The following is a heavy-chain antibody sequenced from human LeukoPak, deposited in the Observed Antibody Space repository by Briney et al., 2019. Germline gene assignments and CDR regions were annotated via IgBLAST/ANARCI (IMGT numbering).Heavy chain of an antibody. CDR3: ARSGSSGYYHLSPTDY. Sequence: GESLKISCKGSGYSFTSYWIGWVRQMPGKVLEWMGIIYPGDSDTRYSPSFQGQVTISADKSISTAYLQWSSLKASDTAMYYCARSGSSGYYHLSPTDYWGQGTLVTVSS. CDR1: GYSFTSYW. D-gene: IGHD3-22*01. CDR2: IYPGDSDT. J-gene: IGHJ4*02. V-gene: IGHV5-51*01.